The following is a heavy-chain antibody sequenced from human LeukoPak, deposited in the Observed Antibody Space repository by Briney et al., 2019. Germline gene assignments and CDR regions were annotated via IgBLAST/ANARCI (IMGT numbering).Heavy chain of an antibody. D-gene: IGHD1-26*01. Sequence: SETLSLTCTVSGYSISSGYYWGWIRQPPGKGLEWIGSIYHSGSTYYNPSLKSRVTISVDTSKNQFSLKLSSVTAADTAVYYCARGGYSGSYVGAFDIWGQGTMVTVSS. CDR2: IYHSGST. J-gene: IGHJ3*02. V-gene: IGHV4-38-2*02. CDR3: ARGGYSGSYVGAFDI. CDR1: GYSISSGYY.